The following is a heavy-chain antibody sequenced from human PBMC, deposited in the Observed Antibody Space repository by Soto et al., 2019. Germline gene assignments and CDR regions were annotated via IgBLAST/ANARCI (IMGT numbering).Heavy chain of an antibody. Sequence: WETLSLTCAVYGGSFSGYYWSWIRQPPGKGLEWIGEINHSGSTNYNPSLKSRVTISVDTSKNQFSLKLSSVTAADTAVYYCARGARIILLWFGERWFDPWGQGTLVTAPQ. J-gene: IGHJ5*02. CDR2: INHSGST. V-gene: IGHV4-34*01. CDR3: ARGARIILLWFGERWFDP. D-gene: IGHD3-10*01. CDR1: GGSFSGYY.